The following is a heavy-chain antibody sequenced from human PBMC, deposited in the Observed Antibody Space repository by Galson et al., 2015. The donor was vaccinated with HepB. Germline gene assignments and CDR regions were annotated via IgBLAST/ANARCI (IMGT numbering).Heavy chain of an antibody. D-gene: IGHD4-23*01. Sequence: SVKVSCKASGYTFSSYVISWVRQAPGQGLEWTGWISGYNGNTNYALKLQGRVTISADTSTNTVYMELSSLRSEDTAIYYCARDYGGNSGWFDPWGQGTLVTVSS. CDR2: ISGYNGNT. CDR3: ARDYGGNSGWFDP. V-gene: IGHV1-18*01. J-gene: IGHJ5*02. CDR1: GYTFSSYV.